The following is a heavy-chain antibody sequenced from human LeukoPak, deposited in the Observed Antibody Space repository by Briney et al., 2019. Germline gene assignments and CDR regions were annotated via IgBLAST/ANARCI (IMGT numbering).Heavy chain of an antibody. CDR2: ISGSSSYI. CDR1: GFTFSSYS. CDR3: ARGDILTGSIDY. J-gene: IGHJ4*02. Sequence: PGGSLRLFCAASGFTFSSYSMNWVRQAPGKGLEWVSSISGSSSYIYYADSVKGRFTISRDNAKNSLYLQMNSLRAGDTAVYYCARGDILTGSIDYWGQGTLVTVSS. D-gene: IGHD3-9*01. V-gene: IGHV3-21*01.